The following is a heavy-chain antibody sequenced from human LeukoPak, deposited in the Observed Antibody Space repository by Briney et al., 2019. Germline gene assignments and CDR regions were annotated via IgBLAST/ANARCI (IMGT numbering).Heavy chain of an antibody. D-gene: IGHD4-23*01. V-gene: IGHV3-30*04. J-gene: IGHJ5*02. CDR2: ISYDGSNK. CDR1: GFTFSSYA. Sequence: GGSLRLSCAASGFTFSSYAMHWVRQAPGKGLEWVAVISYDGSNKYYADSVKGRFTTSRDNSKNTLYLQMNSLRAEDTAVYYCAKAPYGGNPYSWFDPWGQGTLVTVSS. CDR3: AKAPYGGNPYSWFDP.